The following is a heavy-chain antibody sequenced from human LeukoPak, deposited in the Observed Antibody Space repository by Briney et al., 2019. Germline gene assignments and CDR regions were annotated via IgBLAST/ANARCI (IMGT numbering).Heavy chain of an antibody. V-gene: IGHV3-43*01. D-gene: IGHD5-24*01. CDR3: TSETESQRSFDY. CDR1: GFTFHRYT. Sequence: GGSLRLSCVASGFTFHRYTMHWVRQAPGKGLEWVSLFSWDGGSKYYADSVKGRFTISRDNSKNSLYLQMDSLRTEDTALYYCTSETESQRSFDYWGQGTLVTVS. J-gene: IGHJ4*02. CDR2: FSWDGGSK.